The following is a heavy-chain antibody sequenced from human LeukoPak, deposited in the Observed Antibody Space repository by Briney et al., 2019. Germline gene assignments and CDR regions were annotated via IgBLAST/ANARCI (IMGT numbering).Heavy chain of an antibody. D-gene: IGHD3-10*01. J-gene: IGHJ6*02. CDR1: GYTFTSYA. V-gene: IGHV7-4-1*02. Sequence: ASVKVSCKASGYTFTSYAMNWVRQAPGQGLEWMGWINTNTGNPTYAQGFTGRFVFSLDTSVSTAYLQISSLKAEDTAVYYCARPPAMVRGVTLVPRYYYYGMDVWGQGTTVTVSS. CDR3: ARPPAMVRGVTLVPRYYYYGMDV. CDR2: INTNTGNP.